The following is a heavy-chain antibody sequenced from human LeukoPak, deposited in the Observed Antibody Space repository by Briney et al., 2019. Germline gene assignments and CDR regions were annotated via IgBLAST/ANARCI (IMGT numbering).Heavy chain of an antibody. CDR1: GYTFTSYG. J-gene: IGHJ3*02. D-gene: IGHD1-26*01. CDR2: ISAYNGNT. CDR3: ARDRGGSYPDAFDI. V-gene: IGHV1-18*01. Sequence: ASVKVSCKASGYTFTSYGISWVRQAPGQGLEWMGWISAYNGNTNYAQKLQGRVTMTTDTSTSTAYTELRSLRSDDTAVYYCARDRGGSYPDAFDIWGQGTMVTVSS.